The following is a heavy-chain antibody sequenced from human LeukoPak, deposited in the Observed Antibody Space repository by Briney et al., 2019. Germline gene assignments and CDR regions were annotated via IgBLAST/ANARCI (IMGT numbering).Heavy chain of an antibody. V-gene: IGHV3-23*01. CDR1: GLTFSSFA. CDR3: AKEGTYNNFWSGYFH. D-gene: IGHD3-3*01. CDR2: VTGSGSVTSST. J-gene: IGHJ4*02. Sequence: PGGSLRLSCAASGLTFSSFAMSWFRQAPGKGLDWVSSVTGSGSVTSSTYYADSVKGRFTISRDNSKNTLYLQVNSLRAEDTALYYCAKEGTYNNFWSGYFHWGQGALVTVSS.